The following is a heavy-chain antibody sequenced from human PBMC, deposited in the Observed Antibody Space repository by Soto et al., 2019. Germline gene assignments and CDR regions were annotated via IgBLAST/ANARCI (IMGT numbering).Heavy chain of an antibody. Sequence: ELQVLESGGGLVQPGGSLRLYCVASGFTFSTCAMTWVRQAPGKGLEWVSSISGSGDTTYYADSVKGRFTISRDNSKNALYLQMNTLRGDDTAVYYCAKDFRVSWWGQGTLVTVSS. CDR1: GFTFSTCA. CDR3: AKDFRVSW. J-gene: IGHJ1*01. V-gene: IGHV3-23*01. CDR2: ISGSGDTT. D-gene: IGHD3-10*01.